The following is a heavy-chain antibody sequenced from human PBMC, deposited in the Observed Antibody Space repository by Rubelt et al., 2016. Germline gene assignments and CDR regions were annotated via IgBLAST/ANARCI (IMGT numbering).Heavy chain of an antibody. D-gene: IGHD6-19*01. J-gene: IGHJ4*02. CDR1: GGSFSGYY. CDR2: INHSGST. CDR3: ARDSSGWLFDY. Sequence: QLQLQESGPGLVKPSETLSLTCAVYGGSFSGYYWSWIRQPPGKGLEWIGEINHSGSTNYNPSLKSWVTISVDTSKNQVSRKLSAVTAADTAVYYCARDSSGWLFDYWGQGTLVTVSS. V-gene: IGHV4-34*09.